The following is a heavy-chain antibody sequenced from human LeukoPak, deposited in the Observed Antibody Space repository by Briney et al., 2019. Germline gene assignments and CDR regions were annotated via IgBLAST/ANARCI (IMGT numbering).Heavy chain of an antibody. J-gene: IGHJ3*02. V-gene: IGHV4-31*03. CDR2: INYRGSA. CDR3: ARDTVPGDSFDI. Sequence: SQTLSLTCTVSGGSINSIDYFWSWIRQYPGKGLEWIGYINYRGSAYYSPSLKSRLIISINTSDNQFSLKLTSVTAADTAMYYCARDTVPGDSFDIWGPGTMVTVSS. CDR1: GGSINSIDYF.